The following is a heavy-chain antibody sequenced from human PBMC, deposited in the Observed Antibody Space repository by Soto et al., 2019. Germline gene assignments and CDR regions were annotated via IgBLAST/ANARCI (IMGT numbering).Heavy chain of an antibody. D-gene: IGHD4-17*01. CDR3: ARGPTYGDYEGYYYGLDV. Sequence: QVQLQESGPGLVKPSQTLSLTCIVSGGSISSGDYYWSWIRQPPGKGLEWIGYIYHSGNTYYNPSLKSRFTMSVDTSKNQFALKLGSVSAADTAVYYCARGPTYGDYEGYYYGLDVLGQGTTVTVSS. J-gene: IGHJ6*02. CDR1: GGSISSGDYY. CDR2: IYHSGNT. V-gene: IGHV4-30-4*01.